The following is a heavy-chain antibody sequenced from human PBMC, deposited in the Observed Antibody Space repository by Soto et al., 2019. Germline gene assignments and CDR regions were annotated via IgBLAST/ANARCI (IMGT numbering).Heavy chain of an antibody. V-gene: IGHV5-51*01. CDR2: IYPGDSDT. Sequence: GESLRIPCNGSGYNFAVYWIGGVRQMPGKGLEWMGMIYPGDSDTRYSPSFQGQVTISVDKSISTAYLQWSSLKASDSAMYYCLWGWRGPAGASDIWGPGPMVTV. CDR3: LWGWRGPAGASDI. J-gene: IGHJ3*02. D-gene: IGHD2-2*01. CDR1: GYNFAVYW.